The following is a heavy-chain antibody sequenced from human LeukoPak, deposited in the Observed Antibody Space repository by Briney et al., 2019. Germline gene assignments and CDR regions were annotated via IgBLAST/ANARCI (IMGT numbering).Heavy chain of an antibody. CDR2: IYYSGST. D-gene: IGHD2-2*03. V-gene: IGHV4-59*08. Sequence: SETLSLTCTVSGVSISSYYWTWIRQPPGKGLEWIGSIYYSGSTKYNPSLKSRVTMSVDTSKNRFSLKLSSVTAADTAVYYCARHRGYCSSTSCSYNLFDPWGQGTLVTVSS. J-gene: IGHJ5*02. CDR3: ARHRGYCSSTSCSYNLFDP. CDR1: GVSISSYY.